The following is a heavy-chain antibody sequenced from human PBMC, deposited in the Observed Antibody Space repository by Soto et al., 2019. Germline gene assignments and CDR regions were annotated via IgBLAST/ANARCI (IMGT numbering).Heavy chain of an antibody. J-gene: IGHJ4*02. V-gene: IGHV3-23*01. CDR3: AKEVVVAAGYSGFGKDY. CDR2: ISGSGGST. Sequence: EVQLLESGGGLVQPGGSLRLSCAASGFTFSSYAMSWVRQAPGKGLEWVSAISGSGGSTYYADSVKGRFTISRDNSKNPLDLQMNSLRAEDTAVYYCAKEVVVAAGYSGFGKDYWGQGTLVTVSS. D-gene: IGHD2-15*01. CDR1: GFTFSSYA.